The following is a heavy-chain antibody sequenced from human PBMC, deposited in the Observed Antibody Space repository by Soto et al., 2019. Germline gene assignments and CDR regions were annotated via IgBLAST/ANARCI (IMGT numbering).Heavy chain of an antibody. CDR2: ISSTGETK. J-gene: IGHJ4*02. V-gene: IGHV3-48*02. CDR1: GFTFSTHS. D-gene: IGHD4-17*01. CDR3: ARDLRLPDY. Sequence: EVQLVESGGGLVQPGGSLRLSCAASGFTFSTHSMDWVRQAPGKGLEWISFISSTGETKYYADSVKGRFTISRDNAKNSLYLQMESLRDEDTAEYYCARDLRLPDYWGQGTLVTVSS.